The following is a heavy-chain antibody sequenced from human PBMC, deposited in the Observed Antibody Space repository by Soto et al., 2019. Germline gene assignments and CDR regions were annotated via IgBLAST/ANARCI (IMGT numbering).Heavy chain of an antibody. CDR1: GYSFTSYW. Sequence: GESLKISCKGSGYSFTSYWIGWVRQMPGKGLEWMGIIYPGDSDTRYSPSFQGQVTISADKSISTAYLQWSSLKASDTAMYYCARAKYYDFWSGYYPFGYWGQGTLVIVSS. CDR2: IYPGDSDT. CDR3: ARAKYYDFWSGYYPFGY. D-gene: IGHD3-3*01. J-gene: IGHJ4*02. V-gene: IGHV5-51*01.